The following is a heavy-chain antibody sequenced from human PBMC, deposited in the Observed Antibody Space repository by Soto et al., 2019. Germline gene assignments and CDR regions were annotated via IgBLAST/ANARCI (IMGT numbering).Heavy chain of an antibody. J-gene: IGHJ6*02. Sequence: QVQLVESGGGVVQPGRSLRLSCAASGFTFSNFGMHWVRQAPGKGLAWVALISYDGSTKLYGDSFKGRFTISRDDPQKSLFLQMDSLRPEDTAVYFCAKDWDGFTVTGYTYGMDVWGQGTTVTVSS. V-gene: IGHV3-30*18. CDR1: GFTFSNFG. CDR3: AKDWDGFTVTGYTYGMDV. D-gene: IGHD2-2*02. CDR2: ISYDGSTK.